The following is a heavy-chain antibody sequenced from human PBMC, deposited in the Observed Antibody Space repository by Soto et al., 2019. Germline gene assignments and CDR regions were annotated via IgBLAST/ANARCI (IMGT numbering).Heavy chain of an antibody. V-gene: IGHV3-11*01. J-gene: IGHJ4*02. CDR3: SRANTMIWCIIPYCLDD. CDR2: LSRTGSTI. Sequence: PGGPLRFPCATSGFTFTPCYMSWIRKTPGKGLEWVSYLSRTGSTIYYADSVKGRFTISRDNAKNSLSLQVNSLRAEDTDVYYCSRANTMIWCIIPYCLDDWGQGTMVTVSS. CDR1: GFTFTPCY. D-gene: IGHD3-22*01.